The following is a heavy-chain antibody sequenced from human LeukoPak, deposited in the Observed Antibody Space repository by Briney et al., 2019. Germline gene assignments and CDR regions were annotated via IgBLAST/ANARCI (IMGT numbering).Heavy chain of an antibody. CDR3: ARGRDSSRADAFDI. Sequence: GGSLRLSCAASGFTVSSNYMSWVRRAPGKGLEWVSVIYSGGSTYYADSVKGRFTISRDNSKNTLYLQMNSLRAGDTAVYYCARGRDSSRADAFDIWGQGTMVTVSS. D-gene: IGHD6-13*01. CDR1: GFTVSSNY. V-gene: IGHV3-53*01. CDR2: IYSGGST. J-gene: IGHJ3*02.